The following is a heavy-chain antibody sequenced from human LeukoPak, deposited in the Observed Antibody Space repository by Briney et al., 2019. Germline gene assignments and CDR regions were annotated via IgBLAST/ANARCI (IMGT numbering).Heavy chain of an antibody. Sequence: GGSLRLSCAPSGFTFSDHCMNWVRQAPGKGLEWVSYISDRSSCIYYADSMKGRFTISRDNTKNSLYLQMNISTAEDTAVYYCARVDDSNGWPIDYWGQGTLVTVSS. CDR3: ARVDDSNGWPIDY. CDR1: GFTFSDHC. D-gene: IGHD6-19*01. CDR2: ISDRSSCI. V-gene: IGHV3-21*06. J-gene: IGHJ4*02.